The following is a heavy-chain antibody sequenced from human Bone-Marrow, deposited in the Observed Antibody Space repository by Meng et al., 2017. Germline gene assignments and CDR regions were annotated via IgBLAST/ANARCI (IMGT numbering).Heavy chain of an antibody. D-gene: IGHD2-2*01. Sequence: SLKISCAASGFTFDDYAMHWVRQAPGKGLEWVSGISWNSGSIGYADSVKGRFTISRDNAKNSLYLQMSSLRAEDTAVYYCASRDVITRNFDYWGQGTLVTVSS. V-gene: IGHV3-9*01. CDR2: ISWNSGSI. CDR3: ASRDVITRNFDY. J-gene: IGHJ4*02. CDR1: GFTFDDYA.